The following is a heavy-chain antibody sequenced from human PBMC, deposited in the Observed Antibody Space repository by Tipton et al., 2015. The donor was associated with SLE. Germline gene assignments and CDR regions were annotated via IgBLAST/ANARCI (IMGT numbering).Heavy chain of an antibody. CDR2: IYYTGTTT. CDR3: ARLHGYSYGLNWFDP. CDR1: GGSVSSSSKY. D-gene: IGHD5-18*01. Sequence: TLSLTCTVSGGSVSSSSKYWAWIRQPPGKGLEGIGSIYYTGTTTYYNSFLKRRVTMSVDTSKNQFSLRLTSVIAADTAVYYCARLHGYSYGLNWFDPWGQGTLISVSS. V-gene: IGHV4-39*07. J-gene: IGHJ5*02.